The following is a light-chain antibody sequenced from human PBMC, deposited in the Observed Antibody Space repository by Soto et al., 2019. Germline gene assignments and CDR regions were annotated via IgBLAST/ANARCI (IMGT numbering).Light chain of an antibody. J-gene: IGKJ1*01. V-gene: IGKV1D-12*01. CDR3: QEANTFPLWT. CDR1: QSISNW. CDR2: AST. Sequence: DIQMTQSPSSVSASVGDRVTITCRASQSISNWLAWYQQKPGEAPKLLIYASTSLQGGVPSRFSGSVSGTDFALTINSLQPEDFATYFCQEANTFPLWTFGQGTKVDIK.